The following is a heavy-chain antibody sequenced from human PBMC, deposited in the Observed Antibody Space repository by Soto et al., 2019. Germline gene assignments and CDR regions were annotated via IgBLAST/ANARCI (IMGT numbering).Heavy chain of an antibody. Sequence: EEQLVESGGGLVQPGGSLRLSCAASGFSFSTHYMIWVRQTPGKGLEWVSSINRDSTVIKYADSVKGRFTISRDNARNSLSLHMSSLSAEDTAVYYCLNGDYYVGPGTLVTVSS. V-gene: IGHV3-48*01. CDR2: INRDSTVI. J-gene: IGHJ4*02. CDR3: LNGDYY. D-gene: IGHD3-16*01. CDR1: GFSFSTHY.